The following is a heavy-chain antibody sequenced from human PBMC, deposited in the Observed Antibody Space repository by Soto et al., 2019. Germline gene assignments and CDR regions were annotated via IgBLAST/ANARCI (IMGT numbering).Heavy chain of an antibody. CDR1: GGSFSGYY. J-gene: IGHJ6*02. D-gene: IGHD3-10*01. V-gene: IGHV4-34*01. CDR3: GRGNMVRGVIGYYYYGMDV. CDR2: IHPSGST. Sequence: SESLSLACAVYGGSFSGYYWSWVSQPPGKGLEWVGEIHPSGSTTYNPSLRGRVTITVDTSKNQFSLKLRSVNAANPPGYSGGRGNMVRGVIGYYYYGMDVWGQGTTVTVSS.